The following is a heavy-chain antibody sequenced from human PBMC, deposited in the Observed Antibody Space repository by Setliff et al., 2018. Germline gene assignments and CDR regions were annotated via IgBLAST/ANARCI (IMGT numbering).Heavy chain of an antibody. V-gene: IGHV4-39*07. D-gene: IGHD2-8*01. CDR2: INYRGTT. Sequence: LSLTCTVSGGPISSSNYYWGWIRQPPGKGLEWIGSINYRGTTNYNPSLKSRVTISVDTSKNQFSLKLSAVTAADTAVYFCAREDGPNYYYYYMDIWGKGTTVTVS. J-gene: IGHJ6*03. CDR1: GGPISSSNYY. CDR3: AREDGPNYYYYYMDI.